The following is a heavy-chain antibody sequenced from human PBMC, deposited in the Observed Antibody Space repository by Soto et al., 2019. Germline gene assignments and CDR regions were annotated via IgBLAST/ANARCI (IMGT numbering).Heavy chain of an antibody. CDR1: GASIKSSNYF. CDR2: IHSSGGT. J-gene: IGHJ4*02. D-gene: IGHD2-15*01. Sequence: SETLSLTCTVSGASIKSSNYFWGWIRQPPGKGLEFVGSIHSSGGTYYNPSLKSRVTVSVDLSNSHFSLSLKSLTATDTAVYYCGRLAEAATGHTDFDFWGQGTLVTVPS. V-gene: IGHV4-39*02. CDR3: GRLAEAATGHTDFDF.